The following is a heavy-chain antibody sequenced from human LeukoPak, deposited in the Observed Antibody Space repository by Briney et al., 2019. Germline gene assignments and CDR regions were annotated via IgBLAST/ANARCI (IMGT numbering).Heavy chain of an antibody. Sequence: ASVKVSCKASGFTFTSSAVQWVRQARGQRLEWIGWIVDGSGNTNYAQKFQERVTITRDMSTSTAYMELSSLRSEDTAVYYCAADRVVGASPPSWENYWGQGTLVTVSS. J-gene: IGHJ4*02. CDR1: GFTFTSSA. V-gene: IGHV1-58*01. CDR2: IVDGSGNT. CDR3: AADRVVGASPPSWENY. D-gene: IGHD1-26*01.